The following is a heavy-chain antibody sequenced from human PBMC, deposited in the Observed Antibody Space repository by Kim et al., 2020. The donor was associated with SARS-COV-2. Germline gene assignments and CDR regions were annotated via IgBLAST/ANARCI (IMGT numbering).Heavy chain of an antibody. CDR2: INAGNGNT. V-gene: IGHV1-3*01. J-gene: IGHJ6*02. D-gene: IGHD3-9*01. CDR1: GYTFTSYA. CDR3: ARGDRNDWSVRPYYYGMDV. Sequence: ASVKVSCKASGYTFTSYAMHWVRQAPGQRLEWMGWINAGNGNTKYSQKFQGRVTITRDTSASTAYMELSSLRSEDTAVYYCARGDRNDWSVRPYYYGMDVWGQGTTVTVSS.